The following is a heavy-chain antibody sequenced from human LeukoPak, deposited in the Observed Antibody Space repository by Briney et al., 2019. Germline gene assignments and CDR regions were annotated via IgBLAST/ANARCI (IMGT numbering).Heavy chain of an antibody. Sequence: GGSLRLSCAASGFTFSSYWMSWVRQAPGKGLEWVANIKQDGSEKYYVDSVKGRFTISGDNAKNSLYLQMNSLRAEDTAVYYCARAGDGYNFYHYYYMDVWGKGTTVTVSS. CDR3: ARAGDGYNFYHYYYMDV. D-gene: IGHD5-24*01. J-gene: IGHJ6*03. V-gene: IGHV3-7*04. CDR2: IKQDGSEK. CDR1: GFTFSSYW.